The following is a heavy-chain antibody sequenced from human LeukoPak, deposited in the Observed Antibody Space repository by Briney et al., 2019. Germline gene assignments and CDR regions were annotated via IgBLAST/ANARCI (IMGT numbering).Heavy chain of an antibody. V-gene: IGHV4-61*01. Sequence: SETLSLTCTVSGGSVSSGSYYWSWIRQPPGKGLEWIGYVSYTGSTNYNPSLKGRVTISGDTTKNQFSLKLSSVTAADTAVYYCARARGYSNAADVWGQGTTVTVSS. J-gene: IGHJ6*02. CDR3: ARARGYSNAADV. CDR2: VSYTGST. CDR1: GGSVSSGSYY. D-gene: IGHD5-18*01.